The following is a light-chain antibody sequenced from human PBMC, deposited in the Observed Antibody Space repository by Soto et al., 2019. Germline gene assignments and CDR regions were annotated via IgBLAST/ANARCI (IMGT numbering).Light chain of an antibody. Sequence: EIVMTQSPDTLSVSPGERATLSCRASQSVSSNLAWYQQKPGQAPRLLIYGASTRATGIPARFSGSGSGTDFTLTISSLQSEDFAVYYCQQYKTWPPWTFGQGTQVEIQ. J-gene: IGKJ1*01. CDR3: QQYKTWPPWT. CDR2: GAS. V-gene: IGKV3-15*01. CDR1: QSVSSN.